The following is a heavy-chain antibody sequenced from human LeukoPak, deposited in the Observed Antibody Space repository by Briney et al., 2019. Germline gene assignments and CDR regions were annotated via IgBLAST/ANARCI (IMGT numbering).Heavy chain of an antibody. J-gene: IGHJ3*02. CDR2: IYYSGST. V-gene: IGHV4-59*01. D-gene: IGHD3-3*01. CDR1: GGSISSYY. CDR3: ARAYTISDAFDI. Sequence: PSETLSLTCTVSGGSISSYYWSWIRQPPGKGLEWIGYIYYSGSTNYNPSLKSRVTISVDTSKNQFSLKLSSVTAADTAVYYCARAYTISDAFDIWGQGTMVTVSP.